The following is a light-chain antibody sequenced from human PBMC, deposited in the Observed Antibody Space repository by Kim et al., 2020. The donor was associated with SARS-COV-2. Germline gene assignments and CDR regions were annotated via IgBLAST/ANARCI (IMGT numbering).Light chain of an antibody. Sequence: VPPEPQATIPCCGDKLGDRNACCYQQKPGQSPMLVIYQDTMRPSGIPERFSGSNSGNTATLTIGGTQAMDEADYYCQAWNSSTYVFGTGTKVTVL. CDR2: QDT. CDR1: KLGDRN. J-gene: IGLJ1*01. CDR3: QAWNSSTYV. V-gene: IGLV3-1*01.